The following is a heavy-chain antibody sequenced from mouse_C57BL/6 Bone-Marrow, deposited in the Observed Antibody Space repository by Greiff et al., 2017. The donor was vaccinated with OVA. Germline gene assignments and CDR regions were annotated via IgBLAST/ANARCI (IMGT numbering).Heavy chain of an antibody. J-gene: IGHJ1*03. CDR3: ARYSGTVWYFDV. CDR2: IYPGRGST. D-gene: IGHD4-1*01. V-gene: IGHV1-55*01. CDR1: GYTFTSYW. Sequence: VQLQQPGAELVKPGASVKMSCKASGYTFTSYWITWVKQRPGQGLEWIGDIYPGRGSTNYNEKFKSKATLTVDTSSSTAYMQLSRLTSEDSAVYYCARYSGTVWYFDVWGTGTTVTVSS.